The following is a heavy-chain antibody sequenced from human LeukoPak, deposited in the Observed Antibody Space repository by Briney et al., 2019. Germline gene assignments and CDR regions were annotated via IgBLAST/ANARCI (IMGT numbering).Heavy chain of an antibody. CDR1: GFTFSSHW. CDR2: IKQDGREK. CDR3: ARDTSAWCYGMDV. J-gene: IGHJ6*02. D-gene: IGHD6-19*01. V-gene: IGHV3-7*01. Sequence: GGSLRLSCEASGFTFSSHWMSWVRQAPGKGLEWVAIIKQDGREKDYVDSVTGRFTISRDNAKNSLYLQMNSLRDEDTAVYYCARDTSAWCYGMDVWGQGTTVTVSS.